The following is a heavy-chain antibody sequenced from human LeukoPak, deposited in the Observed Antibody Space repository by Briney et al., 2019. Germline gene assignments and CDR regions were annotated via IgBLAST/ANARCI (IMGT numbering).Heavy chain of an antibody. CDR3: ARVARNIYDTIGYYYLAFDY. CDR2: VYYSGST. J-gene: IGHJ4*02. D-gene: IGHD3-22*01. Sequence: SETLSLTCTVSGGSISSYYWYWIRQPPGKGLEWNGYVYYSGSTNYNPSLKSRVTISVDTSKNQFSLKLSSVTAADTAVYYCARVARNIYDTIGYYYLAFDYWGQRNLVTVSS. V-gene: IGHV4-59*01. CDR1: GGSISSYY.